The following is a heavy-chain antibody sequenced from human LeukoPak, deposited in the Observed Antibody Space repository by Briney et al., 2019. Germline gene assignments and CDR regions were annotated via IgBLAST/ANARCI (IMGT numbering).Heavy chain of an antibody. CDR2: ISATTSTL. J-gene: IGHJ5*01. CDR3: ARCLWSSSRYMDS. CDR1: GFIFNQYG. V-gene: IGHV3-48*01. D-gene: IGHD3-3*01. Sequence: PGGSLRLSCTGSGFIFNQYGMMWVRQAPGKGPEWLSYISATTSTLYYVDSVKSRFTISRDNTKSSLYLQMNSLTVEDTAIYYCARCLWSSSRYMDSWGQGTLLTVSA.